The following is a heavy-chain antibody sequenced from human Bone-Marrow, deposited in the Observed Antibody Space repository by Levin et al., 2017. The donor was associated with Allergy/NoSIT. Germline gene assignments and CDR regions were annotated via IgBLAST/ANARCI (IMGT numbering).Heavy chain of an antibody. Sequence: QLGESLKISCAASGFTVSSNYMSWVRQAPGKGPEWVSVIYSGGSTYYADSVKGRFTISRDNSKNTLYLQMNSLRAEDTAVYYCARGWFGELLSHWGQGTLVTVSS. CDR1: GFTVSSNY. V-gene: IGHV3-53*01. J-gene: IGHJ4*02. D-gene: IGHD3-10*01. CDR3: ARGWFGELLSH. CDR2: IYSGGST.